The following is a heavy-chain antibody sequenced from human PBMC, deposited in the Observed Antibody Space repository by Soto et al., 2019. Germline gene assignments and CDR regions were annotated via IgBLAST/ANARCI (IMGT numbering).Heavy chain of an antibody. J-gene: IGHJ4*02. CDR3: AKVTFIVVVTAIDY. CDR2: ISYDGSNK. D-gene: IGHD2-21*02. CDR1: GFTFSSYG. V-gene: IGHV3-30*18. Sequence: QVQLVESGGGVVQPGRSLRLSCAASGFTFSSYGMHWVRQAPGKRLEWVAVISYDGSNKYYADSVKGRFTISRDNSKNTLYQQMNRLRAEDTAVYYCAKVTFIVVVTAIDYWGQGTLVSVST.